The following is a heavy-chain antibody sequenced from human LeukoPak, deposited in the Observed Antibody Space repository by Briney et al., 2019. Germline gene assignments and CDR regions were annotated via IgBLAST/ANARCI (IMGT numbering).Heavy chain of an antibody. CDR2: INPNSGGT. V-gene: IGHV1-2*06. CDR1: GYTFTGYY. D-gene: IGHD2-15*01. J-gene: IGHJ6*03. CDR3: ARDMVAVPYYYYYMDV. Sequence: ASVKVSCNASGYTFTGYYMHWVRQAPGQGLEWMGRINPNSGGTNYAQKFQGRVTMTRDTSISTAYMELSRLRSDDTAVYYCARDMVAVPYYYYYMDVWGKGTTVTDSS.